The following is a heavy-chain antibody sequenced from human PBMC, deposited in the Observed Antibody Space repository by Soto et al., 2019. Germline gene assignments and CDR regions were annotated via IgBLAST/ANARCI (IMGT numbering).Heavy chain of an antibody. J-gene: IGHJ6*02. Sequence: QVQLVQSGAEVKKAGSSVKVSCKVSGGTFSSYFINWVRQAPGQGLEWVGGIIPVFGTASYAEKFQGRVTITGDESTSTAYLELSSLRPDDTAVYYWARETPSAAAAYYYYGLDVWGQGTTVTVPS. D-gene: IGHD6-13*01. CDR1: GGTFSSYF. CDR2: IIPVFGTA. V-gene: IGHV1-69*01. CDR3: ARETPSAAAAYYYYGLDV.